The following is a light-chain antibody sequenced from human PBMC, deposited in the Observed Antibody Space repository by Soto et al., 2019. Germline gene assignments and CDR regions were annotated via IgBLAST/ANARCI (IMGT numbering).Light chain of an antibody. CDR1: QNVYTY. V-gene: IGKV3-11*01. J-gene: IGKJ5*01. CDR2: DAS. Sequence: EIVLTQSPATLSLSPGDRASLSCRASQNVYTYFSWYQQKPGQAPRLLIHDASNRATGIPARFSASGSGTDFTLTISSLEPEDFAVYYCQQRSDWSSITFGQGTRLEIK. CDR3: QQRSDWSSIT.